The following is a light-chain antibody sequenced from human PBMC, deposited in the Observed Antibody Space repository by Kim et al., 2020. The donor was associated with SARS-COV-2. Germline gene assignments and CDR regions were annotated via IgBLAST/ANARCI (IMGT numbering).Light chain of an antibody. J-gene: IGKJ2*02. CDR2: DAS. Sequence: LSPGETATLSCRASQSVASNYLAWYQQKPGQAPRLLIVDASTRATGISDRFSGSGSGTDFSLTISRLEPEDFAVYYCQQYGTSPCTFGQGTKLEIK. V-gene: IGKV3-20*01. CDR3: QQYGTSPCT. CDR1: QSVASNY.